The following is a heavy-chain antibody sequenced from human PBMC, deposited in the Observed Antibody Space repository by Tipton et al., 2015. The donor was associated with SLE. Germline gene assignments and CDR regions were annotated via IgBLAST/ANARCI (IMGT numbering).Heavy chain of an antibody. D-gene: IGHD3-10*01. Sequence: GSLRLSCAASGFTFSDYYMSWIRQAPGKGLEWVSYISSSGSTIYYADSGKGRFTISRDNAKNSLYLQMNSLRAEDTAVYYCARKFYYGSGSHYLGGWFDPWGRGTLVTVSS. V-gene: IGHV3-11*04. CDR3: ARKFYYGSGSHYLGGWFDP. J-gene: IGHJ5*02. CDR1: GFTFSDYY. CDR2: ISSSGSTI.